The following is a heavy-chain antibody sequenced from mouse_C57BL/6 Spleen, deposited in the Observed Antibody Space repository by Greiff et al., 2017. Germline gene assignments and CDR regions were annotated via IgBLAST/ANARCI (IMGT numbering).Heavy chain of an antibody. V-gene: IGHV1-20*01. CDR3: SRGGHYYGSSYWYFDV. CDR1: GYSFTGYF. CDR2: INPYNGDT. Sequence: VQLQQSGPELVKPGDSVKISCKASGYSFTGYFMNWVMQSHGKSLEWIGRINPYNGDTFYNQKFKGKATLTVDKSSSTAHMELRILTSEDAAVDYCSRGGHYYGSSYWYFDVWGTGATVPVSS. D-gene: IGHD1-1*01. J-gene: IGHJ1*03.